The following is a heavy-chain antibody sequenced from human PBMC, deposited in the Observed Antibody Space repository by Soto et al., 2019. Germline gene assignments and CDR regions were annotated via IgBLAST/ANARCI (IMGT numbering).Heavy chain of an antibody. CDR1: GGSISSYY. J-gene: IGHJ5*02. Sequence: SETLSLTCTVSGGSISSYYWSWIRQPPGKGLEWIGYIYYSGSTNYNPSLKSRVTISVDTSKNQFSLKLSSVTAADTAVYYCAREGYDVLTGYAMNWFDPWGQGTLVTV. CDR2: IYYSGST. D-gene: IGHD3-9*01. CDR3: AREGYDVLTGYAMNWFDP. V-gene: IGHV4-59*01.